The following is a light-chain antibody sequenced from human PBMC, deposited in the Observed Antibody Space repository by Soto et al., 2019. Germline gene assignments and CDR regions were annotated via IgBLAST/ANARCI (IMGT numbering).Light chain of an antibody. CDR1: QSVSSY. CDR2: DAS. V-gene: IGKV3-11*01. Sequence: EIVLTQSPATLSLSPGERATLSCRASQSVSSYLAWYQQKPGQAPRLLIYDASNRATGIPARFSGSGSGTNFTLTISSLEPEDFGVYYCQQRSNWPRLTFGGGTKVEIK. J-gene: IGKJ4*01. CDR3: QQRSNWPRLT.